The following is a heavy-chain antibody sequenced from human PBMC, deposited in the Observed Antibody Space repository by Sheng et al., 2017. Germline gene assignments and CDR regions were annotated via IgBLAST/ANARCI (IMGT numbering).Heavy chain of an antibody. CDR2: ITTSGNMI. J-gene: IGHJ4*02. CDR1: GFSFKDCE. CDR3: ARGRWLHSRSYYFDS. Sequence: EVRLVESGGRLVQPGGSLRLSCVASGFSFKDCEMNWVRQAPGKGLEWLSYITTSGNMIKYTDSVKGRFAISRDDAKNTLNLQMTGLRVEDTAVYYCARGRWLHSRSYYFDSWGQGTLVTVSS. V-gene: IGHV3-48*03. D-gene: IGHD6-19*01.